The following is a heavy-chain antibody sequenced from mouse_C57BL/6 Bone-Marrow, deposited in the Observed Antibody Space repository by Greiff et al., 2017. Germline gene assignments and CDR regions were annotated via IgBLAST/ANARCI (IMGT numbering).Heavy chain of an antibody. CDR3: ARDRGAMDY. CDR1: GFTFSDYY. Sequence: EVQRVESEGGLVQPGSSMKLSCTASGFTFSDYYMAWVRQVPEKGLEWVANINYDGSSTYYLDSLKSRFIISRDNAKNILYLQMSRLKSEDTATYYCARDRGAMDYWGQGTSVTVSA. CDR2: INYDGSST. V-gene: IGHV5-16*01. J-gene: IGHJ4*01. D-gene: IGHD3-1*01.